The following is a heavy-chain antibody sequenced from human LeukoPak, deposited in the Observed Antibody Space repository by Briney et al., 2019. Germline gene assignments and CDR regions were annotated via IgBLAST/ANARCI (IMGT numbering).Heavy chain of an antibody. J-gene: IGHJ4*02. Sequence: GASVKDSCKASGYTFTGYYMHWGRQALGQGVEWMGWINPNSGGTNYEQKFQGRVTMTRDTSSSTTYMELSRQRSDDKAVYHCARETYCSGGSCYSCVYWGQGTLVMVSS. CDR1: GYTFTGYY. D-gene: IGHD2-15*01. V-gene: IGHV1-2*02. CDR3: ARETYCSGGSCYSCVY. CDR2: INPNSGGT.